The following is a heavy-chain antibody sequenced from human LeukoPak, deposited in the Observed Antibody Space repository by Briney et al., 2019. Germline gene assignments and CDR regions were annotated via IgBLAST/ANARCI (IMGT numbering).Heavy chain of an antibody. Sequence: GGSLRLSCAASGFTFSSYGMHWVRQAPGKGLEWVAVISYDGSNKYYADSVKGRFTISRDNSKNTLYLQMNSLGAEDTAVYYCAKVAAAASSSLLDYWGQGTLVTVSS. CDR1: GFTFSSYG. CDR3: AKVAAAASSSLLDY. V-gene: IGHV3-30*18. CDR2: ISYDGSNK. D-gene: IGHD6-13*01. J-gene: IGHJ4*02.